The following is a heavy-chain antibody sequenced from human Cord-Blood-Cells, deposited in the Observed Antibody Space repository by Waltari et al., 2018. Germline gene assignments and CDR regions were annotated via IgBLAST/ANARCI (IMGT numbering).Heavy chain of an antibody. CDR2: ISYGGSNK. CDR3: AKLSFLELRAFDI. V-gene: IGHV3-30*18. J-gene: IGHJ3*02. CDR1: GFTFSTHG. Sequence: QVQLVESGGGVVQPGRSLRLSCAAPGFTFSTHGMHWVRQAPGKGLEWVAVISYGGSNKYYADSVKGRFTISRDNSKNTLYLQMNSLRAEDTAVYYCAKLSFLELRAFDIWGQGTMVTVSS. D-gene: IGHD1-7*01.